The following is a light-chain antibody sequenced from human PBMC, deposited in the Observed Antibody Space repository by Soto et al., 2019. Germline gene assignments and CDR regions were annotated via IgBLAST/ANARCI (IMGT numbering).Light chain of an antibody. J-gene: IGKJ4*01. CDR2: DAS. CDR3: QQRSNWPLT. CDR1: QSVTNN. Sequence: EIVMTQSPATLSVSPGERATVPCRASQSVTNNLGWYQQKPGQAPRLLIYDASNRATGIPARFSGSGSGTDFTLTISSLEPEDFAVYYCQQRSNWPLTFGGGTKVDIK. V-gene: IGKV3-11*01.